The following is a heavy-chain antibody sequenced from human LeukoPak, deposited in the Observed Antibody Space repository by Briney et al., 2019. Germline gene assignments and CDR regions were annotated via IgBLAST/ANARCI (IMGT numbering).Heavy chain of an antibody. J-gene: IGHJ6*03. CDR3: ARDRYCSGGSCYPPGYYYYMDV. Sequence: GGSLRLSCAASGFTVSSNYMSWVRQAPGKGLEWVSVIYSGGSTYYADSVKGRFTISRDNSKSTLYLQMNSLRAEDTAVYYCARDRYCSGGSCYPPGYYYYMDVWGKGTTVTVSS. V-gene: IGHV3-53*01. CDR2: IYSGGST. D-gene: IGHD2-15*01. CDR1: GFTVSSNY.